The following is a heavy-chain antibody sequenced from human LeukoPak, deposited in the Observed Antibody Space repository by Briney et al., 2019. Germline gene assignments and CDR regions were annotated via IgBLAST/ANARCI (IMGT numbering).Heavy chain of an antibody. V-gene: IGHV4/OR15-8*01. Sequence: PSQTLSLTCVVSSGSITSSHWWSWVRQAPGKGLEWIGDIYHTGTANYSPSLESRATILVDKSKNQFSLELNSVTAADTAVYYCARLEARPPNNYHYEMDVWGQGTTVTVSS. CDR1: SGSITSSHW. CDR3: ARLEARPPNNYHYEMDV. CDR2: IYHTGTA. J-gene: IGHJ6*02. D-gene: IGHD6-6*01.